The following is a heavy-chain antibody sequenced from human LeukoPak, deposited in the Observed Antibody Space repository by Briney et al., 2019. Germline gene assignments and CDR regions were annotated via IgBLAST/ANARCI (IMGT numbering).Heavy chain of an antibody. CDR2: ISSSSSTI. CDR3: ATVRPKHTYYDILTGYSHAYGMDV. J-gene: IGHJ6*02. V-gene: IGHV3-48*04. CDR1: GFTFSSYS. Sequence: GGSLRLSCAASGFTFSSYSMNWVRQAPGKGLEWVSYISSSSSTIYYADSVKGRFTISRDNAKNSLYLQMNSLRAEDTAVYYCATVRPKHTYYDILTGYSHAYGMDVWGQGTTVTVSS. D-gene: IGHD3-9*01.